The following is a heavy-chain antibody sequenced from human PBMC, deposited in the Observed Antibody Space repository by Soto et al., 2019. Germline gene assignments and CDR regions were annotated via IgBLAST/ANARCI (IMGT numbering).Heavy chain of an antibody. D-gene: IGHD2-15*01. V-gene: IGHV4-39*01. Sequence: VRIRKTPGKGLEWIGSIYYSGDTYYNPSLKSRVTISVDTSKNQFSVKLNSVTAADTAVYFCARHQSFVVVTASRAFDTWGQGTMVT. J-gene: IGHJ3*02. CDR2: IYYSGDT. CDR3: ARHQSFVVVTASRAFDT.